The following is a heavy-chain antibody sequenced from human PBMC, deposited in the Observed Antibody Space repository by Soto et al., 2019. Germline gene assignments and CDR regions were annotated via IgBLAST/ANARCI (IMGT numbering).Heavy chain of an antibody. J-gene: IGHJ4*02. V-gene: IGHV4-34*01. D-gene: IGHD2-8*02. CDR1: GGSFSGYY. CDR2: INHSGST. CDR3: ARDKITGLFDS. Sequence: QVQLQQWGAGLLKPSETLSLTCAVYGGSFSGYYWTWIRQPPGTGLEWIGEINHSGSTNYNPSLKSRVTISVDASKTRFSLKLTSVTAADTAVYYCARDKITGLFDSWGQGTLVTVSS.